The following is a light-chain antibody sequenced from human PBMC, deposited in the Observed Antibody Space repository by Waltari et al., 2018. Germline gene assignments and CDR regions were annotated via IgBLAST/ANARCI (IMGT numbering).Light chain of an antibody. CDR1: QSVNWS. CDR3: QQRRSWPLT. Sequence: EIVLTQSQATLSLSPRERATLSCRASQSVNWSLAWYQQRPGQAPRLLIYDTSNRATGIPARFSGSGSETDFTLTIRSLEPDDSAVYYCQQRRSWPLTFGGGTKVEIK. V-gene: IGKV3-11*01. CDR2: DTS. J-gene: IGKJ4*01.